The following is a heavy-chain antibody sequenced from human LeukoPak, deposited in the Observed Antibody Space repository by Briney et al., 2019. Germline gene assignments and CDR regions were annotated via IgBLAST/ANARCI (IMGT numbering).Heavy chain of an antibody. CDR2: TYYRSKWYN. V-gene: IGHV6-1*01. Sequence: SQTLSLTCAISGDSVSSNSVAWNWIRQSPSRGLEWLGRTYYRSKWYNDYAVSVRSRISINPDTSKNQFSLQLNSVTPEDTAVYYCARVPLYCSGGSCSSAGWYFGYWGQGTLVTVSS. CDR3: ARVPLYCSGGSCSSAGWYFGY. CDR1: GDSVSSNSVA. D-gene: IGHD2-15*01. J-gene: IGHJ4*02.